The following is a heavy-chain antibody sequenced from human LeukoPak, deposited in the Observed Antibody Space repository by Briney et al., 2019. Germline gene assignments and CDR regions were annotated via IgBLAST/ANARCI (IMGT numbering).Heavy chain of an antibody. CDR2: INAYNGNT. V-gene: IGHV1-18*01. CDR1: GYTFTSYI. D-gene: IGHD6-19*01. CDR3: ARRYSSGWD. Sequence: ASVKVSCKASGYTFTSYIISWVRQAPGQGLEWMGWINAYNGNTDYAQRVQGRVTMTTDTSTSTAYMELRSLRSDDTAVYYCARRYSSGWDWGQGTLVTVSS. J-gene: IGHJ4*02.